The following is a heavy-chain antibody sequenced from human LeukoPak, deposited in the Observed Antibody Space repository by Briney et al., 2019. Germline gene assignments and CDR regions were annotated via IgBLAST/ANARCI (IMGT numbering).Heavy chain of an antibody. CDR1: GFTFSSYA. CDR3: ARALKLNIVATTGEYDY. J-gene: IGHJ4*02. Sequence: GGSLRLSCAASGFTFSSYAISWVRQAPGKGLEWVSGISDSGGGTYYADSVKGRFTISRDNSKNTLYLQMNSLRAEDTAVYYCARALKLNIVATTGEYDYWGQGTLVTVSS. V-gene: IGHV3-23*01. D-gene: IGHD5-12*01. CDR2: ISDSGGGT.